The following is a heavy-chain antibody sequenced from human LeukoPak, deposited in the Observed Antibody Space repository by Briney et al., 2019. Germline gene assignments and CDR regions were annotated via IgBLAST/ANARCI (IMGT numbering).Heavy chain of an antibody. CDR1: GYTFSSYS. D-gene: IGHD3-22*01. V-gene: IGHV3-21*01. CDR3: VRLWRNSDTTGFYYYYDF. Sequence: GGSLRLSCAASGYTFSSYSINWVRQAPGKGLEWVSSISVRSNYIYYADSVRGRFRISRDDARDSLYLQMNSLRAEDTAVYYCVRLWRNSDTTGFYYYYDFWGQGTLVTVSS. CDR2: ISVRSNYI. J-gene: IGHJ4*02.